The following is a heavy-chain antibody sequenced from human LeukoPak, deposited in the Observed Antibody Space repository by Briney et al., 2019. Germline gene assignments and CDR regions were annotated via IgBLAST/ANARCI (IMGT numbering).Heavy chain of an antibody. J-gene: IGHJ6*03. CDR2: INPNRGVT. CDR1: GYTFTGYY. Sequence: ASVKVSCKASGYTFTGYYMHWVRQAPGQGLEWMGWINPNRGVTNYAQKFQGRVTMTRDTSISTAYMELSRLRSDDTAVYYCARSRTDHAYYYMDVWGKGTTVTVSS. CDR3: ARSRTDHAYYYMDV. V-gene: IGHV1-2*02. D-gene: IGHD4-17*01.